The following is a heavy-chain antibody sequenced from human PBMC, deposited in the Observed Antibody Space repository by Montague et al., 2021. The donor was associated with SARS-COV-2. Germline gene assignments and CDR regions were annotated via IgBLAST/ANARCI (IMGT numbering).Heavy chain of an antibody. Sequence: SETLSLTCTVSGGSISRYYWSWTRQPTRKALEWVGYICYSGSTNYNPAPKSRVSISLAKSKNQFSLKLNSVTAADTAVYYCARGSYGPDAFGIWGQGTMVT. V-gene: IGHV4-59*01. D-gene: IGHD5-18*01. CDR1: GGSISRYY. J-gene: IGHJ3*02. CDR3: ARGSYGPDAFGI. CDR2: ICYSGST.